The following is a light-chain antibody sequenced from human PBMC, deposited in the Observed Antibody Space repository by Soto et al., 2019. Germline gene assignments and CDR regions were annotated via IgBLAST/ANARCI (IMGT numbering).Light chain of an antibody. V-gene: IGLV1-40*01. CDR2: ENT. CDR1: SSNIGAGYA. CDR3: QSYDSSLSAFDV. Sequence: QSVLTQPPSVSGAPGQRVTISCTGSSSNIGAGYAVHWYQQLPGTAPKLLIYENTNRPSGVPDRFSGSKSGTSASLAITGLQAEDEADYYCQSYDSSLSAFDVFGPGTKVTVL. J-gene: IGLJ1*01.